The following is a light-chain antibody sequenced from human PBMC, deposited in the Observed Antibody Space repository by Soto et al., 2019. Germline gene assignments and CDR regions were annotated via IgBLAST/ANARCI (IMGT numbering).Light chain of an antibody. Sequence: DLPVTQSPSFLSASVGDRVTITCRASQGIGSYLGWYQQAPGKAPKLLIYGAYTLQSGVPSRFRGRGSGTEFTHTLSSLQPEYVATYFGQLHNTYPAFGGGTKVEIK. V-gene: IGKV1-9*01. CDR2: GAY. CDR1: QGIGSY. CDR3: QLHNTYPA. J-gene: IGKJ4*01.